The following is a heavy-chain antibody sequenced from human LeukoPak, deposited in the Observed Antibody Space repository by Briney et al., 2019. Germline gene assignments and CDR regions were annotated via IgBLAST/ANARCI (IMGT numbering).Heavy chain of an antibody. CDR3: ARRRPTYVLRYFDPNNWLDP. CDR2: INHSGST. D-gene: IGHD3-9*01. Sequence: SETLSLTCAVYGGSFSGYYWSWIRQPPGKGLEWIGEINHSGSTNYNPSLKSRVTISVDTSKNQFSLKLSSVTAADTAVYYCARRRPTYVLRYFDPNNWLDPWGQGTLVTVSS. CDR1: GGSFSGYY. J-gene: IGHJ5*02. V-gene: IGHV4-34*01.